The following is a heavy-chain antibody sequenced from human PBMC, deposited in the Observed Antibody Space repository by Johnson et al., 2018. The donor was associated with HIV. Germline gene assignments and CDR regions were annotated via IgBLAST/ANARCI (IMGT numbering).Heavy chain of an antibody. CDR2: IQYDGSNK. V-gene: IGHV3-30*02. CDR3: AMGTGDHDAFDI. D-gene: IGHD3/OR15-3a*01. Sequence: EWVAFIQYDGSNKYYADSVKGRFTISRDNSKNTLYLQMNSLRAEDTAVYYCAMGTGDHDAFDIWGQGTMVTVSS. J-gene: IGHJ3*02.